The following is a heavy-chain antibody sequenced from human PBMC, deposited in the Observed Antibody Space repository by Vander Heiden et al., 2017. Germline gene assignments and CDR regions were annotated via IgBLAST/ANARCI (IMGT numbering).Heavy chain of an antibody. CDR1: GFTFSSYS. CDR3: ARRDYDYYYYGMDV. CDR2: ISSSSTTI. J-gene: IGHJ6*02. V-gene: IGHV3-48*02. Sequence: EVRLVESGGGLVQPGGSLRLCCAASGFTFSSYSMNWVRQAPGKGLEWVSYISSSSTTIYYADSVKGRFTISRDNAKNSLYLQMNSLRDEDTAVYYCARRDYDYYYYGMDVWGQGTTVTVSS. D-gene: IGHD3-16*01.